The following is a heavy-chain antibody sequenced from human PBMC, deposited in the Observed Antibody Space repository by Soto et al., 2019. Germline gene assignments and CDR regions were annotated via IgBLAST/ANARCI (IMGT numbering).Heavy chain of an antibody. CDR3: ARDLPGGVAHSGSYNNWFDP. CDR2: IIPIFGTA. Sequence: QVQLVQSGAEVKKPGSSVKVSCKASGGTFSSYAISWVRQAPGQGLEWMGGIIPIFGTANYAQKFQGRVTITADESTSTADMELSSLRSEDTAVYYCARDLPGGVAHSGSYNNWFDPWGQGTLVTVSS. V-gene: IGHV1-69*01. D-gene: IGHD1-26*01. CDR1: GGTFSSYA. J-gene: IGHJ5*02.